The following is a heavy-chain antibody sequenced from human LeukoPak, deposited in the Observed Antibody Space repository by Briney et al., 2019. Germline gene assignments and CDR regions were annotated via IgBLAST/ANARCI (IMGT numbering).Heavy chain of an antibody. D-gene: IGHD3-22*01. V-gene: IGHV1-2*02. CDR3: SRAEYYDTSGYYDF. CDR1: GYTFTGYY. CDR2: INPNTGGT. J-gene: IGHJ4*02. Sequence: ASVKVSCKASGYTFTGYYIHWVRQAPGQGLEWMGWINPNTGGTHYAQNFQGRVTMTRDTSIGTAYMGLNRLRSDDTAVYYCSRAEYYDTSGYYDFWGQGTLVTVSS.